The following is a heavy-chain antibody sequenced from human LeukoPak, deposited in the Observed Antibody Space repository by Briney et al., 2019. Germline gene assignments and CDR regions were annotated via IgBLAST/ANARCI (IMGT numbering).Heavy chain of an antibody. CDR3: ASVDFYYYYMDV. V-gene: IGHV4-39*07. D-gene: IGHD5-12*01. CDR2: IYYSGST. Sequence: SETLSLTCTVPGGSISSSSYYWGWIRQPPGKGLEWIGSIYYSGSTYYNPSLKSRVTISVDTSKNQFSLKLSSVTAADTAVYYCASVDFYYYYMDVWGKGTTVTVSS. J-gene: IGHJ6*03. CDR1: GGSISSSSYY.